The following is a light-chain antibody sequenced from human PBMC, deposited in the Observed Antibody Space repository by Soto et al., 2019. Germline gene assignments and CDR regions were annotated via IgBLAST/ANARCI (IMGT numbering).Light chain of an antibody. CDR3: QQYGSAQRT. V-gene: IGKV3-15*01. CDR1: QSVSSH. J-gene: IGKJ1*01. CDR2: DAS. Sequence: EIVMTQSPATLSVSPGEGATVSCRASQSVSSHLAWYQHKPGQAPRLLFYDASTRATGIPARFSGSGSGTEFTLTISSLQSEDFAVYYCQQYGSAQRTFGQGTKVDIK.